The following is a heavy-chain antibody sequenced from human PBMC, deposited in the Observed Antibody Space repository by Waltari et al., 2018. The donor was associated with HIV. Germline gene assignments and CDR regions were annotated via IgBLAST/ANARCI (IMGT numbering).Heavy chain of an antibody. D-gene: IGHD2-8*01. Sequence: QVQLVQSGAEVKKPGSSVKVSCKASGGTFSSYAISWVRQAPGQGLEWMGGIIPIFGTANYAQKFQGRVTITADESTSTAYMELSSLRSEDTAVYYCARVSEGCMLYGAFCYFDYWGQGTLVTVSS. CDR3: ARVSEGCMLYGAFCYFDY. V-gene: IGHV1-69*01. CDR1: GGTFSSYA. CDR2: IIPIFGTA. J-gene: IGHJ4*02.